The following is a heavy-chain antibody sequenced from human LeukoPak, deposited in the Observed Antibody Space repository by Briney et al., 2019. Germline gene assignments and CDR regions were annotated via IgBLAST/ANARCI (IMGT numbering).Heavy chain of an antibody. CDR3: ARLRVTMVRGGPYYMDV. CDR1: GGSFSGYY. D-gene: IGHD3-10*01. V-gene: IGHV4-34*01. CDR2: INHSGST. J-gene: IGHJ6*03. Sequence: SEALSLTCAVYGGSFSGYYWSWIRQPPGKGLEWIGEINHSGSTNYNPSLKSRVTISVDTSKNQFSLKLSSVTAADTAVYYCARLRVTMVRGGPYYMDVWGKGTTVTISS.